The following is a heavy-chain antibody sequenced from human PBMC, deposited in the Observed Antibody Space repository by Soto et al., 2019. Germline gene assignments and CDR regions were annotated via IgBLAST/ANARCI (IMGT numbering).Heavy chain of an antibody. J-gene: IGHJ4*02. V-gene: IGHV3-23*01. CDR3: ARDGSSWYLPLDY. Sequence: EVQLLESGGGLVPPGGSLRLSCAASGFTFSSYAMTWVRQAPGKGLEWVSVISGSADSTYYADSVKGRFTISRDNSKNTLYLQMNSLRAEDTAVYYCARDGSSWYLPLDYWGQGTLVTVSS. D-gene: IGHD6-13*01. CDR2: ISGSADST. CDR1: GFTFSSYA.